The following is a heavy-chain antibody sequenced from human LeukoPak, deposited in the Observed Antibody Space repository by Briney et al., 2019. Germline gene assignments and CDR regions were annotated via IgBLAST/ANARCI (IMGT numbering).Heavy chain of an antibody. CDR1: GFTFNKYA. D-gene: IGHD2-2*01. CDR3: AKDPYGTRYFDY. J-gene: IGHJ4*02. Sequence: GGSLRLSCAASGFTFNKYAMSWVRQAPGKGLEWVSSLSGSGGDTYYAESVKGRFTISRDNSKSTVYLEMNSLRAEDTAVYYCAKDPYGTRYFDYWGQGTLVTVSS. CDR2: LSGSGGDT. V-gene: IGHV3-23*01.